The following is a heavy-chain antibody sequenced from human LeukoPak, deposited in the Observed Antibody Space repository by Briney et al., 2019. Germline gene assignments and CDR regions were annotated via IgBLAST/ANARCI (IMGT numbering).Heavy chain of an antibody. J-gene: IGHJ4*02. V-gene: IGHV3-48*02. D-gene: IGHD3-10*01. Sequence: GRSLRLSCAASGFTFSSYNMNWVRQAPGKGLEWVSDISSSGSTIYFADSVKGRFTISRDNAKNSLYLQMNSLRDEDTAVYYCARLEYYYVSGNYYKLFDYWGQGTLVTVCS. CDR3: ARLEYYYVSGNYYKLFDY. CDR2: ISSSGSTI. CDR1: GFTFSSYN.